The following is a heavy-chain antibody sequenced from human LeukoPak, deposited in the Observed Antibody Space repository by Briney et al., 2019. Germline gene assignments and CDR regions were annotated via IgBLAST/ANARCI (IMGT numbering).Heavy chain of an antibody. D-gene: IGHD2-21*01. CDR2: MNPNSGDT. V-gene: IGHV1-8*01. CDR3: TRSVRNGHIDY. Sequence: GASVKVSCKASGYTFTSYDINWVRQATGQGREWMGWMNPNSGDTGYAQKFQGRVTMTRSTSISTAYMELSSLRFEDTAVYYCTRSVRNGHIDYWGQGTLVTVSS. CDR1: GYTFTSYD. J-gene: IGHJ4*02.